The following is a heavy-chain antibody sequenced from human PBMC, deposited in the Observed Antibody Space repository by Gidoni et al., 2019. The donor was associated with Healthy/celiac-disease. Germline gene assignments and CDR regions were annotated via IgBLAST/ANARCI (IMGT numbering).Heavy chain of an antibody. Sequence: LQLQASGSGLVTPSQTLSLTFPVSVGSISSGGYSWSWIRPPPGKGLEWIGYIYHSGSTYYNPYLKSRVTISVDRSKNQFSLKLSSVTAAETAVYYCARVTESYGVKWFDPWGQGTLVTVSS. J-gene: IGHJ5*02. D-gene: IGHD3-10*01. CDR2: IYHSGST. CDR3: ARVTESYGVKWFDP. CDR1: VGSISSGGYS. V-gene: IGHV4-30-2*01.